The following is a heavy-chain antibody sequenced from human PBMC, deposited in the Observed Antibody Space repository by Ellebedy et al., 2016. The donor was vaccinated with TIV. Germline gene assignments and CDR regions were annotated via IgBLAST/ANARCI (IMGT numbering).Heavy chain of an antibody. D-gene: IGHD2-21*02. CDR2: VYYSGSP. J-gene: IGHJ4*02. CDR3: ARTDPWQPIDD. V-gene: IGHV4-39*01. Sequence: MPGGSLRLSCSVSGGSVSSTRYYWAWIRQPPGKGLEYIGSVYYSGSPYYNSSFKSRVTLSADTSKNQFSLNLRTVTAADTAVYYCARTDPWQPIDDWGQGILVSVSS. CDR1: GGSVSSTRYY.